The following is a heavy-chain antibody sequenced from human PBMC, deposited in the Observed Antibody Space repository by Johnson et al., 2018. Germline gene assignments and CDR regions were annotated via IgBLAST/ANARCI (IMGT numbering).Heavy chain of an antibody. CDR2: IWYDGSNK. V-gene: IGHV3-33*08. CDR3: ASYRYYYYYMDV. J-gene: IGHJ6*03. CDR1: GFTFSSYG. Sequence: QVQLVESGGGVVQPGRSLRLSCAASGFTFSSYGMHWVRQAPGKGLEGVAVIWYDGSNKYYTDSVKGRFTISRDNSLNTLYLQMNSLRAEDTAVYYCASYRYYYYYMDVWGKGTTVTVSS. D-gene: IGHD3-16*02.